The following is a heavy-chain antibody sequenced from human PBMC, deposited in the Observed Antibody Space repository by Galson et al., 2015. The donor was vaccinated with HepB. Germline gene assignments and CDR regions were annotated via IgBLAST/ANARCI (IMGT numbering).Heavy chain of an antibody. D-gene: IGHD5-18*01. J-gene: IGHJ3*02. V-gene: IGHV3-7*03. CDR1: GFTFSSYW. Sequence: SLRLSCAASGFTFSSYWMSWVRQAPGKGLEWVANIKQDGSEKYYVDSVKGRFTISRDNAKNSLYLQMNSLRAEDTAVYYCARRGSGYRDAFDIWGQGTMVTVSS. CDR3: ARRGSGYRDAFDI. CDR2: IKQDGSEK.